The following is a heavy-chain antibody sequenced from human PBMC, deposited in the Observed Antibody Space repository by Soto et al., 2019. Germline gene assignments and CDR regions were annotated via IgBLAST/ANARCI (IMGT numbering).Heavy chain of an antibody. V-gene: IGHV3-11*01. CDR3: ARRGTISSAHHVDR. Sequence: QVQLVESGGGLVKPGGSLRLSCAASGFTFSGYNMSWIRQAPGKGLKWVSYITSSGSNTFDAESVKGRFTISRDNTMNLLYLQMNSLSAEDTAVYYCARRGTISSAHHVDRWGQGTLVTVSS. CDR2: ITSSGSNT. D-gene: IGHD2-2*01. CDR1: GFTFSGYN. J-gene: IGHJ5*02.